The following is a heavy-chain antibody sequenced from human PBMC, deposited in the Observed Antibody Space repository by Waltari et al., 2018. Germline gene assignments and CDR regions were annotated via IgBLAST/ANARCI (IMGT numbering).Heavy chain of an antibody. CDR3: ARGSISIFDAFDI. J-gene: IGHJ3*02. D-gene: IGHD3-10*01. V-gene: IGHV3-21*01. CDR1: GFTFSSYS. Sequence: EVQLVESGGGLVKPGGSLRLSCAASGFTFSSYSMNWVRQAPGKGLELVASISSSSSYIYYADSVKGRFTSSRGNAKNSLYLQMNSLRAEDTAVYYCARGSISIFDAFDIWGQGTMVTVSS. CDR2: ISSSSSYI.